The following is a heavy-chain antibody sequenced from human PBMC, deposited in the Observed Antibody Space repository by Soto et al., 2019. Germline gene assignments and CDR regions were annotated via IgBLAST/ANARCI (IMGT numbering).Heavy chain of an antibody. CDR2: IGGGGSDT. V-gene: IGHV3-23*01. CDR3: AKDAVPYNGKWDWFDS. Sequence: VQLLESGGGLVQPGGSLTLSCAASRFTFSDFAMSWVRQAPGKGLEWVSSIGGGGSDTYYADSVKGRFTISRDNSKNTLYLQMDSLRDEDTAVYYCAKDAVPYNGKWDWFDSWGHGTLVIVSS. CDR1: RFTFSDFA. D-gene: IGHD1-20*01. J-gene: IGHJ5*01.